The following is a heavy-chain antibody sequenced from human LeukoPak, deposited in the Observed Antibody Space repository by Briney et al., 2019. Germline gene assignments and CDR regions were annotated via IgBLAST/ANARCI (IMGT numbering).Heavy chain of an antibody. Sequence: GGSLRLSCAASGFTFSSYAMSWVRQAPGKGLEWVSAISGSGGSTYYADSVKGLFTISRDNSKNTVFLQMNSLTPEDTAVFYCAKEPSGGWLRGAFDFGGKGTMVTVSS. CDR3: AKEPSGGWLRGAFDF. V-gene: IGHV3-23*01. J-gene: IGHJ3*01. CDR2: ISGSGGST. CDR1: GFTFSSYA. D-gene: IGHD6-19*01.